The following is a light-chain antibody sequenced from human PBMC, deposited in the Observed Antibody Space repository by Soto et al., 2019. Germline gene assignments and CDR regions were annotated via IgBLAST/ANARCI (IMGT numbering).Light chain of an antibody. CDR3: QQHKTWLWT. Sequence: EVVMTQSPATLSVSPGERVTLSCRASQSINAHLAWYQQKPGQAPRLLIHGASTRATGIPARFSGSGFGAEFILNSSSLHSEDFAVYYCQQHKTWLWTFGQGTKVEIQ. V-gene: IGKV3-15*01. CDR2: GAS. J-gene: IGKJ1*01. CDR1: QSINAH.